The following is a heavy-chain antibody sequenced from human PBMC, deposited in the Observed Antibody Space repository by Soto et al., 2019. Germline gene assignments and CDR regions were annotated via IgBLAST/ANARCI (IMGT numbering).Heavy chain of an antibody. D-gene: IGHD2-2*02. CDR2: IKQDGSEK. CDR1: GFIFSSYW. CDR3: ARAPDYTSSSDY. Sequence: GGSLRLSCAGSGFIFSSYWMSWFRQTPGKGLEWVANIKQDGSEKYYVGSVKGRFTISRDHTRNSVYLQMNNLRGEDSAIYYCARAPDYTSSSDYWGPGTMVTVSS. J-gene: IGHJ4*02. V-gene: IGHV3-7*03.